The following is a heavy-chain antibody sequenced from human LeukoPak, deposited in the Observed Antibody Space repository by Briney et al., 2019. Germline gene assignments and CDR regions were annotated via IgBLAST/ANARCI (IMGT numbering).Heavy chain of an antibody. D-gene: IGHD3-22*01. J-gene: IGHJ4*02. CDR2: IYYSGST. Sequence: SETLSLTCTVSGGSISSYYWDWIRQPPGKGLEWIGSIYYSGSTYYNPSLKSRVTISVDTSKNQFSLKLSSVTAADTAVYYCARGYYDSSGYFDYWGQGTLVTVSS. CDR1: GGSISSYY. V-gene: IGHV4-39*07. CDR3: ARGYYDSSGYFDY.